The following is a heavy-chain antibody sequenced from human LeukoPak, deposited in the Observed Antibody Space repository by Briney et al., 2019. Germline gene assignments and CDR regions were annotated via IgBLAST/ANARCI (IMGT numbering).Heavy chain of an antibody. J-gene: IGHJ6*02. Sequence: VASVKVSCKASGYTFTSYGISWVRQAPGQGLEWMGWISAYNGNTNYAQKLQGRVTITADESTSTAYMELSSLRSEDTAVYYCASAPYYYDSSGYSLGGMDVWGQGTTVTVSS. CDR3: ASAPYYYDSSGYSLGGMDV. V-gene: IGHV1-18*01. D-gene: IGHD3-22*01. CDR1: GYTFTSYG. CDR2: ISAYNGNT.